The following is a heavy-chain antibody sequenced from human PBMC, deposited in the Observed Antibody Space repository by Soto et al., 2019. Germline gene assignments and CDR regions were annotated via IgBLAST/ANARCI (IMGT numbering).Heavy chain of an antibody. CDR1: GFTFSDHY. V-gene: IGHV3-72*01. D-gene: IGHD2-21*01. CDR3: ARHIPYHGKDV. J-gene: IGHJ6*02. Sequence: EVQLVESGGGLVQPGGSLRLSCAASGFTFSDHYMDWVRQAPGKGLEWVGRIRNKVNSYTTEYAASVKGRFTISRDESKNSLYLQMHSLKTEDTAVYYCARHIPYHGKDVWGQGTTVTVSS. CDR2: IRNKVNSYTT.